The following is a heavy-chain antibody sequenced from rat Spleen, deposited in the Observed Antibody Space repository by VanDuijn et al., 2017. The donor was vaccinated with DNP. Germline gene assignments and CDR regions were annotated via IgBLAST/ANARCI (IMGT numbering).Heavy chain of an antibody. J-gene: IGHJ2*01. V-gene: IGHV2-30*01. Sequence: QVQLMESGPGLVQPSQTLSLACTVSGFSLTNYHVHWVRQPPGKGLEWIGGIWSGGSTDYNSTLRSRLSISRDTSKSQGFLKMNSLQTEDIATYYCVRSGGAGGDYWGQGVMVTVSS. D-gene: IGHD4-3*01. CDR2: IWSGGST. CDR1: GFSLTNYH. CDR3: VRSGGAGGDY.